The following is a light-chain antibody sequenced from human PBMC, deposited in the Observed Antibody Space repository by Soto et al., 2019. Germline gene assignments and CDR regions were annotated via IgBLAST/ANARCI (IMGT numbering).Light chain of an antibody. V-gene: IGLV1-40*01. CDR1: DSNIGAGYD. Sequence: QSVLTQPPSVSGAPGQRVTISCTGSDSNIGAGYDVHWYQQVPGTAPKVLIERDNNRASGVPDRFSGSKSGTSGSLAITGLQAEDEADYYCQSYDASLSASVFGGGTKLTVL. CDR2: RDN. J-gene: IGLJ3*02. CDR3: QSYDASLSASV.